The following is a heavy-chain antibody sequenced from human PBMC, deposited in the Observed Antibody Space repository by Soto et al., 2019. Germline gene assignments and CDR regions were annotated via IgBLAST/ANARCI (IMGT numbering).Heavy chain of an antibody. Sequence: ASVKVSCKASGYTFTSYGISWVRQAPGQGLEWMGWISAYNGNTNYAQKLQGRVTMTTDTSTSTAYMELRSLRSDDTAVYYCARAIASTFWIGYYTSLDPWGQGTLVTVSS. J-gene: IGHJ5*02. CDR1: GYTFTSYG. CDR3: ARAIASTFWIGYYTSLDP. D-gene: IGHD3-3*01. V-gene: IGHV1-18*04. CDR2: ISAYNGNT.